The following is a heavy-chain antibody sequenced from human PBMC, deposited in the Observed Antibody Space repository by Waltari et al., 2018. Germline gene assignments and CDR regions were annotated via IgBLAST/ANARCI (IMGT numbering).Heavy chain of an antibody. J-gene: IGHJ4*02. D-gene: IGHD3-3*01. V-gene: IGHV3-21*01. CDR2: ISSSSSYI. CDR3: ARDGRFGAYDY. CDR1: GFTFGSYS. Sequence: EVQLVESGGGLVKPGGSLRLSCAASGFTFGSYSMNWVRQAPGKGLEWVSSISSSSSYIYYADSVKGRFTISRDNAKNSLYLQMNSLRAEDTAVYYCARDGRFGAYDYWGQGTLVTVSS.